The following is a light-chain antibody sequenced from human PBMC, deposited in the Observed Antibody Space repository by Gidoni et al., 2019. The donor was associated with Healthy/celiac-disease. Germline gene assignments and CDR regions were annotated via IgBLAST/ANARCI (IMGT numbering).Light chain of an antibody. Sequence: EIVLTQSPATLSLSPGERATLSCRASQSVSSYLAWYQQKPGQAPRLLIYDASNRATGIPARFSGSGSGTDFTLTISSLEPEDFAVYYCQQRSNWLRTFXXXTKLEIK. J-gene: IGKJ2*01. V-gene: IGKV3-11*01. CDR3: QQRSNWLRT. CDR1: QSVSSY. CDR2: DAS.